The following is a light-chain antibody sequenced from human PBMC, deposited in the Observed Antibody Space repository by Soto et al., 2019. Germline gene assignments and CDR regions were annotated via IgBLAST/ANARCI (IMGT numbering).Light chain of an antibody. Sequence: QSFLTQPSSVSGSPGQSITISCTGTSGDIGSYNRVSWYQQHPGKAPKLIIYEVTDRPSGVSNRFSGSKSGNTASLTISGLQAEDEAEYYCSSYTNINTRACVFGTGTKVNVL. CDR1: SGDIGSYNR. CDR2: EVT. J-gene: IGLJ1*01. CDR3: SSYTNINTRACV. V-gene: IGLV2-14*01.